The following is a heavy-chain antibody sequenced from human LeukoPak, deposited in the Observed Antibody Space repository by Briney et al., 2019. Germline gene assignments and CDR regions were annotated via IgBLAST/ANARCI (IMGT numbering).Heavy chain of an antibody. J-gene: IGHJ4*02. CDR2: IYYSGST. D-gene: IGHD6-13*01. CDR1: GGSISSYY. Sequence: SETLSLTCTVSGGSISSYYWSWIRQPPGKGLEWIGYIYYSGSTNYNPSLKSRVTISVDTSKNQFSLKLSSVTAADTAVYYCARGDSSSWLGYWGQGTLVTVSS. V-gene: IGHV4-59*01. CDR3: ARGDSSSWLGY.